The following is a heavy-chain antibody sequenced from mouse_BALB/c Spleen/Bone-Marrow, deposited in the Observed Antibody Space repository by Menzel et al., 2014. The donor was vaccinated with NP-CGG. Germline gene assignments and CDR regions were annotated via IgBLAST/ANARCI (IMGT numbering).Heavy chain of an antibody. CDR3: TIEYGITRKDYYGLDY. V-gene: IGHV1S16*01. D-gene: IGHD2-4*01. CDR1: GYPFTTYW. CDR2: INPSSGGT. Sequence: VQLQQSGAELVKPGASVKLSCKASGYPFTTYWMHWVRLRPGQGFDWIGEINPSSGGTYYNEKFRRKATLTVDKSSSTAYMQLSSLTSEASAVYYCTIEYGITRKDYYGLDYWGQGTSVTVSP. J-gene: IGHJ4*01.